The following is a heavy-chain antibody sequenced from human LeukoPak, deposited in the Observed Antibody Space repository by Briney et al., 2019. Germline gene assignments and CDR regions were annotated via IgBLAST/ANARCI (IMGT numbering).Heavy chain of an antibody. CDR3: AKDMATKYTLDH. Sequence: GGSLRLSCAASGFTFGSNAMHWVRQAPGKGLEWVSFISYDGIVKYYVDPVKGRFTITRDNSKNTLYLQMNSLRAEDSAVYYCAKDMATKYTLDHWGQGALVTVSS. J-gene: IGHJ4*02. V-gene: IGHV3-30*18. D-gene: IGHD6-6*01. CDR1: GFTFGSNA. CDR2: ISYDGIVK.